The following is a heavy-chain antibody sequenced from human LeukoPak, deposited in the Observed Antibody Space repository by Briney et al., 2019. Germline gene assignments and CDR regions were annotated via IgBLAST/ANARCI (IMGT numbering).Heavy chain of an antibody. CDR1: GGSISSYY. V-gene: IGHV4-59*12. D-gene: IGHD6-6*01. Sequence: SETLSLTCTVSGGSISSYYWSWIRQPPGEGLEWVGYIYYSGSTNYNPSLKSRVTISVDTSKNQFSLKLSSETAADTAVYYCARVGDRIAARVFDYWGQGTLVTVSS. CDR2: IYYSGST. J-gene: IGHJ4*02. CDR3: ARVGDRIAARVFDY.